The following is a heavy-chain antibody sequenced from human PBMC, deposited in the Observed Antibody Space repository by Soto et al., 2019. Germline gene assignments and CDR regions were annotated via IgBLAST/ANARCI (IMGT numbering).Heavy chain of an antibody. V-gene: IGHV3-49*04. Sequence: GGSLRLSCTASGFTFGDYAMSWVRQAPGKGLEWVGFIRSKAYGGTTEYAASVKGRFTISRDDSKSIAYLQMNSLKTEDTSVYDCTRVDWYNWHYAFDYWGQGTLVTVSS. CDR1: GFTFGDYA. CDR2: IRSKAYGGTT. CDR3: TRVDWYNWHYAFDY. D-gene: IGHD1-7*01. J-gene: IGHJ4*02.